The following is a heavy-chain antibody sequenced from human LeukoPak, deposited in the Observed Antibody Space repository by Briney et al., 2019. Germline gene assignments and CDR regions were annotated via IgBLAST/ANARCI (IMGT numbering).Heavy chain of an antibody. Sequence: ASVKVSCKASGYTFTSYGISWVRQAPGQGLEWMGWMNPNSGNTGYAQKFQGRVTMTRNTSISTAYMELSSLRSEDTAVYYCARGRAYGYYYGSGSYTTPIDYWGQGTLVTVSS. J-gene: IGHJ4*02. CDR2: MNPNSGNT. CDR3: ARGRAYGYYYGSGSYTTPIDY. CDR1: GYTFTSYG. V-gene: IGHV1-8*02. D-gene: IGHD3-10*01.